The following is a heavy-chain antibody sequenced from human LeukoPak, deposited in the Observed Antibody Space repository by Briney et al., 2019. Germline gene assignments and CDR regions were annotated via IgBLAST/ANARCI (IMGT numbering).Heavy chain of an antibody. CDR2: IKQGGSEK. J-gene: IGHJ4*02. D-gene: IGHD3-16*01. CDR3: TRDKVEGSSWGSCVDK. CDR1: GFTFSTYW. V-gene: IGHV3-7*04. Sequence: GGSLRLACAASGFTFSTYWMSWVRQAPGKGLEWVANIKQGGSEKYHVDSVTGRFTISRDNAKNSLYLEMSSLRAEDTAVYYCTRDKVEGSSWGSCVDKWGQGTLVTVSS.